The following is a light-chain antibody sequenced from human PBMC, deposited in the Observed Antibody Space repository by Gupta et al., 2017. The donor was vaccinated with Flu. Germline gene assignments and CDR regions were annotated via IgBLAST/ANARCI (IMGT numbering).Light chain of an antibody. CDR1: SSNIGKNY. J-gene: IGLJ3*02. CDR2: ETD. V-gene: IGLV1-51*02. CDR3: GTWDNSLRAWV. Sequence: SSSNIGKNYVSWYQQFPGTAPKLLIYETDKRPSGIPDRFSGSKSDSSATLDIIGLQTGDEADFYCGTWDNSLRAWVFGGGTTLTVL.